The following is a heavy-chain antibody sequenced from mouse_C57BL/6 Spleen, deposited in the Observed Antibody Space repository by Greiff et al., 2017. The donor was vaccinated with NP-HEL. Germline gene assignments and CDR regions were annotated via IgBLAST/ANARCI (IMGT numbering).Heavy chain of an antibody. V-gene: IGHV5-17*01. J-gene: IGHJ1*03. CDR1: GFTFSDYG. D-gene: IGHD1-1*02. CDR2: ISSGSSTI. Sequence: EVQRVESGGGLVKPGGSLKLSCAASGFTFSDYGMHWVRQAPEKGLEWVAYISSGSSTIYYADTVKGRFTISRDNAKNTLFLQMTSLRSEDTAMYYCARQDYLRYFDVWGTGTTVTVSS. CDR3: ARQDYLRYFDV.